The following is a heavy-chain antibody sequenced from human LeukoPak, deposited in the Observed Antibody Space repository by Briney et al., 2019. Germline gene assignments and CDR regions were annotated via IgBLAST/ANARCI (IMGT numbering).Heavy chain of an antibody. CDR2: ISSSGSTI. CDR3: ARTWGSSWYRTRGYFDY. Sequence: PGGSLRLSCAASGFTFSDYYMSWIRQAPGKGLEWVSYISSSGSTIYHADSVKGRFTISRDNAKNPLYLQMNSLRAEDTAVYYCARTWGSSWYRTRGYFDYWGQGTLVTVSS. CDR1: GFTFSDYY. D-gene: IGHD6-13*01. V-gene: IGHV3-11*01. J-gene: IGHJ4*02.